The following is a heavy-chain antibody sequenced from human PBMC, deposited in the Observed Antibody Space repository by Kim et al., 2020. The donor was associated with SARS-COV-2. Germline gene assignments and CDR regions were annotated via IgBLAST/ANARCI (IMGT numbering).Heavy chain of an antibody. CDR3: ARDEPPGGWYHKGPLDY. V-gene: IGHV3-21*01. J-gene: IGHJ4*02. CDR2: ISSSSSYI. Sequence: GGSLRLSCAASGFTFSSYSMNWVRQAPGKGLEWVSSISSSSSYIDYADSVKGRFTISRDNAKNSLYLQMNSLRAEDTAVYYCARDEPPGGWYHKGPLDYWGQGTLVTVSS. D-gene: IGHD6-19*01. CDR1: GFTFSSYS.